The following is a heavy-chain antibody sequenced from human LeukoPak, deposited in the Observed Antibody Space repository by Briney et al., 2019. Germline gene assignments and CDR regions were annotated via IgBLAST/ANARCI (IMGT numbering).Heavy chain of an antibody. D-gene: IGHD3-22*01. CDR2: INYSGST. J-gene: IGHJ4*02. V-gene: IGHV4-39*01. Sequence: SETLSLTCAVSGGSFIGSTSYWGWIRPPPGKGLDWIGIINYSGSTYYNPSLRSRVTISVDTSKNQFSLKLNSVTASDTAVYYCARGYDYWGQGTLVTVSS. CDR1: GGSFIGSTSY. CDR3: ARGYDY.